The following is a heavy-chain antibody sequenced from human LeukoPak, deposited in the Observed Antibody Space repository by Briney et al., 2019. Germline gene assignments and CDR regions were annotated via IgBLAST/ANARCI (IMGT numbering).Heavy chain of an antibody. J-gene: IGHJ6*03. V-gene: IGHV3-74*01. D-gene: IGHD4-11*01. Sequence: PGGSLRLSCAASGFTFSRYAMHWVRHAPGKGLVWVSRINSDGSSTSYADSVKGRFTISRDNAKNTLYLQMNSLRAEDTAVYYCARVDYSNYDYYYYYMDVWGKGTTVTVSS. CDR3: ARVDYSNYDYYYYYMDV. CDR1: GFTFSRYA. CDR2: INSDGSST.